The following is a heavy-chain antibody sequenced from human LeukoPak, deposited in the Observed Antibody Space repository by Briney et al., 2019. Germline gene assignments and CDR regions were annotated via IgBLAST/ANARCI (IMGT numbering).Heavy chain of an antibody. Sequence: GASVKVSCKASGGTFSSYAISWVRQAPGQGLEWMGGIIPIFGTANYAQKFQGRVTITADESTSTAYMELSSLRSEDTAVYYCARSSSGWYNLFGWGQGTLVTVSS. CDR1: GGTFSSYA. V-gene: IGHV1-69*13. J-gene: IGHJ4*02. CDR3: ARSSSGWYNLFG. CDR2: IIPIFGTA. D-gene: IGHD6-19*01.